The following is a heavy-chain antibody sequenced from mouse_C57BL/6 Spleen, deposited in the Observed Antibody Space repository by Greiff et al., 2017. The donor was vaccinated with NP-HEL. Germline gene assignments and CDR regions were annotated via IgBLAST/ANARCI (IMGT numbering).Heavy chain of an antibody. J-gene: IGHJ2*01. Sequence: VKLQQPGAELVRPGSSVKLSCKASGYTFTSYWMDWVKQRPGQGLEWIGNIYPSDSETHYNQKFKDKATLTVDKSSSTAYMQLSSLTSEDSAVYYCSYGYAFDYWGQGTTLTVSS. CDR3: SYGYAFDY. D-gene: IGHD2-2*01. V-gene: IGHV1-61*01. CDR1: GYTFTSYW. CDR2: IYPSDSET.